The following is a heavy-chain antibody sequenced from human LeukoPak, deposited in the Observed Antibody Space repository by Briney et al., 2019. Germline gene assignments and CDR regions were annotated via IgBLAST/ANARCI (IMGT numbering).Heavy chain of an antibody. CDR2: INPSGGTT. CDR3: ARSLTGYYDSSGF. CDR1: GYTFTSYY. V-gene: IGHV1-46*01. D-gene: IGHD3-22*01. J-gene: IGHJ4*02. Sequence: ASVKVSCKASGYTFTSYYMHWVRQAPGQGLEWMGIINPSGGTTSYAQKFQGRVTMIRDTSTSTIYMELSSLRSEDTAVYYCARSLTGYYDSSGFWGQGTLVTVSS.